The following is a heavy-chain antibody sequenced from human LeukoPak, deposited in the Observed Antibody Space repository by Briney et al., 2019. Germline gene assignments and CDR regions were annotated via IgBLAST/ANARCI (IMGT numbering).Heavy chain of an antibody. J-gene: IGHJ4*02. V-gene: IGHV3-30*02. Sequence: GGSLRFSCAAAGFTFSNYGMHLIHQAPGKGLERVAFIRYDGSNKYYADSVKGRFTISRDNSKTTLYLQMNSLRAEATAVYYCAKDHFGYGSGSSGDYWGQGTLVTVSS. CDR2: IRYDGSNK. CDR3: AKDHFGYGSGSSGDY. CDR1: GFTFSNYG. D-gene: IGHD3-10*01.